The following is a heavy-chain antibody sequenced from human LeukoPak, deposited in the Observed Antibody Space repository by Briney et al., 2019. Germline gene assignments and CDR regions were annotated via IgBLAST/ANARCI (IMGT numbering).Heavy chain of an antibody. V-gene: IGHV1-3*01. CDR2: INAGSANT. CDR3: ALQDPSSNSFYYYYGMDV. Sequence: ASVKVSCKASGYTFTSHALHWVRQATGQRLEWMGWINAGSANTRYSRKFQDRVTITRDTSANTAYMELSSLRSEDTAVYYCALQDPSSNSFYYYYGMDVWGQGTTVTVSS. J-gene: IGHJ6*02. CDR1: GYTFTSHA. D-gene: IGHD6-13*01.